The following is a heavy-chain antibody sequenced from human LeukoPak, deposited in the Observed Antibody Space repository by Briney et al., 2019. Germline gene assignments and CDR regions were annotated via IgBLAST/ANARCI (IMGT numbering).Heavy chain of an antibody. D-gene: IGHD3-10*01. Sequence: ASLKVSCKASGYTFTSYHMHWVRQAPGQGLEWMGWISAYNGNTNYAQKLQGRVTMTTDTSTSTAYMELRSLRSDDTAVYYCARGELLWFGELYRIDAFDIWGQGTMVIVSS. J-gene: IGHJ3*02. V-gene: IGHV1-18*04. CDR1: GYTFTSYH. CDR2: ISAYNGNT. CDR3: ARGELLWFGELYRIDAFDI.